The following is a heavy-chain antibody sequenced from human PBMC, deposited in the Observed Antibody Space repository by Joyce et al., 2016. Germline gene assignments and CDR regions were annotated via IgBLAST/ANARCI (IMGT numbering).Heavy chain of an antibody. J-gene: IGHJ4*02. Sequence: EVRLVESGGGLVQPGGSLRLSCEFSGLRFSQFYINWVRQEPGKGLEWVGRSKNKTDGNSTEYAASVKGRFTNSRDDSKSSLYLQMNSLRSEDTAFYYCATEGASSGPDFDRWGQGTLVTVSS. CDR3: ATEGASSGPDFDR. V-gene: IGHV3-72*01. CDR2: SKNKTDGNST. D-gene: IGHD3-22*01. CDR1: GLRFSQFY.